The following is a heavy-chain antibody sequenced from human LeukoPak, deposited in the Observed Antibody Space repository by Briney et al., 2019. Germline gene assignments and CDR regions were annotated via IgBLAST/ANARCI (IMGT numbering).Heavy chain of an antibody. Sequence: SETLSLTCAVYGGSFSGYYWSWIRQPPGKGLEWIGYVYYSGSTNYNPSLKSRVTISVDTSKNQFPLKLSSVTAADTAVYYCARYEGYYYYGMDVWGQGTTVTVSS. J-gene: IGHJ6*02. CDR1: GGSFSGYY. CDR3: ARYEGYYYYGMDV. D-gene: IGHD3-3*01. V-gene: IGHV4-59*01. CDR2: VYYSGST.